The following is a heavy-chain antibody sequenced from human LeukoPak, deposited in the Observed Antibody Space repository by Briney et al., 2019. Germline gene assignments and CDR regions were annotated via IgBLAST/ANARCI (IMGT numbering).Heavy chain of an antibody. Sequence: PGGSLRLSRAASGFTFDDYATHWVRQAPGKGLEWVSGISWNSGSIGYADSVKGRFTISRDNAKNSLYLQMNSLRAEDMALYYCAKDITLDYYDSSGYFDYWGQGTLVTVSS. V-gene: IGHV3-9*03. CDR1: GFTFDDYA. CDR2: ISWNSGSI. D-gene: IGHD3-22*01. J-gene: IGHJ4*02. CDR3: AKDITLDYYDSSGYFDY.